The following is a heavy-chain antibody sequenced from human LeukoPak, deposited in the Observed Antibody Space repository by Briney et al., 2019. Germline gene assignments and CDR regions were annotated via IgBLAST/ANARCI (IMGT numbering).Heavy chain of an antibody. CDR3: AIDRYDKSGYHDY. CDR2: ISSSGSSI. J-gene: IGHJ4*02. Sequence: GGSLRLSCAASVFPFSSSEMNWVGQAPGKGLEWVSYISSSGSSIYYADSVKGRFTISRDNAKNSLYLQMNSPRAEDTALYYCAIDRYDKSGYHDYWGQGTLVTVSA. D-gene: IGHD3-22*01. CDR1: VFPFSSSE. V-gene: IGHV3-48*03.